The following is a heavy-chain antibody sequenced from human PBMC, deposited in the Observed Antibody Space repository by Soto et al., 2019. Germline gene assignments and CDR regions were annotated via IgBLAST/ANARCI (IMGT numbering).Heavy chain of an antibody. D-gene: IGHD2-2*01. CDR2: INPKSGAT. J-gene: IGHJ6*02. CDR1: GYTLNGYY. CDR3: ARHSQSEHFSRPRCGYRIDV. Sequence: ASVKVSCKESGYTLNGYYMHWLRQDPGQGLEWMRWINPKSGATNYAHKFQRRVTMTRDTSISTAYMELMWLRSDDTAVYYCARHSQSEHFSRPRCGYRIDVGGQGRKVTVSS. V-gene: IGHV1-2*07.